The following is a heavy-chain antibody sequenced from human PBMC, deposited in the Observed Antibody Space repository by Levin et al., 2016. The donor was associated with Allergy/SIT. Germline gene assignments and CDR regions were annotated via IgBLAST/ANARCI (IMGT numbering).Heavy chain of an antibody. CDR3: ARHGGDDTYYYDSSGPEWYGMDV. J-gene: IGHJ6*02. V-gene: IGHV5-51*01. Sequence: VRQMPGKGLEWMGIIYPGDSDTRYSPSFQGQVTISADKSISTAYLQWSSLKASDTAMYYCARHGGDDTYYYDSSGPEWYGMDVWGQGTTVTVSS. CDR2: IYPGDSDT. D-gene: IGHD3-22*01.